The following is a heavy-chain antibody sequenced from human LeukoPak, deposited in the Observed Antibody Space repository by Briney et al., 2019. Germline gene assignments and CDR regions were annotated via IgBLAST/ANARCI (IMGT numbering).Heavy chain of an antibody. CDR3: ANTIQLWSPSDY. D-gene: IGHD5-18*01. V-gene: IGHV3-23*01. CDR1: GFTFSSYP. J-gene: IGHJ4*02. CDR2: ISGSGGST. Sequence: GGSLRLSCAASGFTFSSYPMSWVRQAPGKGLEWVSAISGSGGSTYYADSVKGRFTISRDNSKNTLYLQMNSLRAEDTAVYYCANTIQLWSPSDYWGQGTLVTVSS.